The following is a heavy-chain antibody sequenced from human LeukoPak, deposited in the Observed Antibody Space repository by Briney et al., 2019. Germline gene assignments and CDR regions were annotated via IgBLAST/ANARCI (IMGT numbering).Heavy chain of an antibody. V-gene: IGHV4-31*03. D-gene: IGHD2-21*02. Sequence: TLSLTCTVSGGSISSGGYYWSWIRQHPGKGLEWIGYIYYSGSTYYNPSLKSRVTISVDTSKNQFSLKLSSVTAADTAVYYCARGDDSNWFDPWGQGTLVTVSS. CDR3: ARGDDSNWFDP. CDR1: GGSISSGGYY. CDR2: IYYSGST. J-gene: IGHJ5*02.